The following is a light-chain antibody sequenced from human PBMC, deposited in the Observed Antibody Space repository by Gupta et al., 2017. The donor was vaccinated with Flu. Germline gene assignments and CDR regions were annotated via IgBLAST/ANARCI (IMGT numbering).Light chain of an antibody. J-gene: IGKJ2*03. CDR1: QSVSSN. CDR2: GAS. CDR3: QQYNNWPPYS. V-gene: IGKV3-15*01. Sequence: EIVMTQSPATLSVSPGERATLSRRASQSVSSNLAWYQQKPGQAPRLLIYGASTRATGIPARFSGSGSGTEFTLTISSLQSEDFAVYSCQQYNNWPPYSFGQGTKLEIK.